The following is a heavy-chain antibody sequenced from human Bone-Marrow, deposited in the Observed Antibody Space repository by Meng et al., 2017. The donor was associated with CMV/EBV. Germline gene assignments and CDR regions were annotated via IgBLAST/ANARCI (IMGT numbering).Heavy chain of an antibody. V-gene: IGHV3-21*01. CDR1: GFTFSSYS. CDR3: VRDSHDPRPSRYDVTGDY. D-gene: IGHD3-22*01. CDR2: ISSGSGSR. J-gene: IGHJ4*02. Sequence: GESLKISCAASGFTFSSYSMNWVRQAPGKGLEWVSSISSGSGSRNYRDSVKGRFTISRDNAKKSLYLQMNSLRAEDTAVYFCVRDSHDPRPSRYDVTGDYWGQGTLLTVSS.